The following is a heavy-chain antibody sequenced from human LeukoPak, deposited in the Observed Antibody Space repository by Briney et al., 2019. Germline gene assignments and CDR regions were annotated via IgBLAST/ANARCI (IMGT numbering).Heavy chain of an antibody. J-gene: IGHJ4*02. CDR1: GGSISSSSYY. Sequence: PSETLSLTCTVSGGSISSSSYYWGWIRQPPGKGLEWIESIYYSGSTYYNPSLKSRVTISVDTSKNQFSLKLSSVTAADTAVYYCARVGYFDYWGQGTLVTVSS. D-gene: IGHD6-13*01. V-gene: IGHV4-39*01. CDR3: ARVGYFDY. CDR2: IYYSGST.